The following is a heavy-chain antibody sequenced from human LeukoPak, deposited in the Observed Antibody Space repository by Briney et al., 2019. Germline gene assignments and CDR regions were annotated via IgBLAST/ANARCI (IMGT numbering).Heavy chain of an antibody. CDR1: GFTFSSYA. CDR2: ISLTSNDI. Sequence: GGSLRLSCAASGFTFSSYAMNWVRQAPGKGLEWVSSISLTSNDIYYAASVRGRSIISRDNAKNLLSLQMNSLRAEDTALYYCARGDTSLQRNDALDIWGQGTMVSVSS. J-gene: IGHJ3*02. V-gene: IGHV3-21*01. D-gene: IGHD2/OR15-2a*01. CDR3: ARGDTSLQRNDALDI.